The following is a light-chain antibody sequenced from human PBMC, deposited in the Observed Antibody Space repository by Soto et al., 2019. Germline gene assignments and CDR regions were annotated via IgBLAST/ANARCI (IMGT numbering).Light chain of an antibody. CDR1: QSVSNNY. J-gene: IGKJ5*01. CDR3: QQYGDSPIT. CDR2: GAS. V-gene: IGKV3-20*01. Sequence: EIVLTQSPCTLSLSPGERATLSCRASQSVSNNYLAWYQQKPGQAPRLLIYGASNRATGIPDRFSGSGSGTGSGTDFTLTISRLEPEDFAVYYCQQYGDSPITFGQGTRLEI.